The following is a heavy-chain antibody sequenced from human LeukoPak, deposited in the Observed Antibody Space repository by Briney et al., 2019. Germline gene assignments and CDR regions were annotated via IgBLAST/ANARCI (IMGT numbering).Heavy chain of an antibody. V-gene: IGHV3-23*01. J-gene: IGHJ4*02. CDR2: FGGSDDTT. Sequence: GGSLRLSCAASGFSIDSQAMSWVRQAPGQGLEWVSGFGGSDDTTYYTDSVKGRFTISRDNSKSTLYLQMNSLRAEDTAVYYCATDRIGYQLSDYWGQGTLVTVSS. D-gene: IGHD2-2*01. CDR3: ATDRIGYQLSDY. CDR1: GFSIDSQA.